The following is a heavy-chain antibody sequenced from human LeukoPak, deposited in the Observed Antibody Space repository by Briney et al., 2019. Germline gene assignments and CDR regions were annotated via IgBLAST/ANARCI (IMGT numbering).Heavy chain of an antibody. CDR3: ARMGMYDYRGAFDI. CDR1: GGSFSGYY. Sequence: SETLSLTCTVSGGSFSGYYWSWIRQPPGKGLEWIGEINHSGSTSYNPSLKSRVTISVDTSKNQFSLKLSSVTAADTAVYYCARMGMYDYRGAFDIWGQGTMVTVSS. D-gene: IGHD4-17*01. V-gene: IGHV4-34*01. J-gene: IGHJ3*02. CDR2: INHSGST.